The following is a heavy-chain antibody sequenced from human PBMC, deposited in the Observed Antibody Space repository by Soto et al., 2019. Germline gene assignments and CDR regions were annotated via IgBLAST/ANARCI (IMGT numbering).Heavy chain of an antibody. CDR1: GGSISSYY. V-gene: IGHV4-59*05. CDR2: IYYSGST. CDR3: ATIDYGDYVFGY. Sequence: SETLSLTCTVSGGSISSYYWSWIRPPPGKGLEWIGSIYYSGSTYYNPSLKSRVTISVDTSKNQFSLKLSSVTAADTAVYYCATIDYGDYVFGYWGQGTLVTVSS. D-gene: IGHD4-17*01. J-gene: IGHJ4*02.